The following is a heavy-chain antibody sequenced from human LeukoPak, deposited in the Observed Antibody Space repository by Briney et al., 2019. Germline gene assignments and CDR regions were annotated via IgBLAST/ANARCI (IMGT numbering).Heavy chain of an antibody. CDR2: INHSGST. V-gene: IGHV4-34*01. D-gene: IGHD3-9*01. Sequence: PSETLPLTCAVYGGSFSGYYWSWIRQPPGKGLEWIGEINHSGSTNYNPSLKSRVTISVDTSKNQFSLKLSSVTAADTAVYYCARGRYFDWLSKYYYYGMDVWGQGTTVTVSS. J-gene: IGHJ6*02. CDR3: ARGRYFDWLSKYYYYGMDV. CDR1: GGSFSGYY.